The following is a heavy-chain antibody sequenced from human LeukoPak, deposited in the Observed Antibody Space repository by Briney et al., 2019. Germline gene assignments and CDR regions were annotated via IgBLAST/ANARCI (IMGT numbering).Heavy chain of an antibody. CDR1: GFTFSSYS. D-gene: IGHD6-13*01. CDR3: ASPDSSNPALDY. CDR2: INHSGST. Sequence: GSLRLSCAASGFTFSSYSMNWVRQPPGKGLEWIGEINHSGSTNYNPSLKSRVTISVDTSKNQFSLKLSSVTAADTAVYYCASPDSSNPALDYWGQGTLVTVSS. J-gene: IGHJ4*02. V-gene: IGHV4-34*01.